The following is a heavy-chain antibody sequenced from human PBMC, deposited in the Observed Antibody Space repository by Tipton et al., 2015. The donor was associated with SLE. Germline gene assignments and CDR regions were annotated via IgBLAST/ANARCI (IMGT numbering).Heavy chain of an antibody. CDR1: GGSISSYY. Sequence: TLSLTCTVSGGSISSYYWSWIRQPPGKGLEWIGEINHSGSTNYNPPLKSRVTISVDTSKNQFSLKLSSVTAADTAVYYCARGLFFRPWGQGTLVTVSS. CDR2: INHSGST. J-gene: IGHJ5*02. CDR3: ARGLFFRP. V-gene: IGHV4-34*01. D-gene: IGHD2/OR15-2a*01.